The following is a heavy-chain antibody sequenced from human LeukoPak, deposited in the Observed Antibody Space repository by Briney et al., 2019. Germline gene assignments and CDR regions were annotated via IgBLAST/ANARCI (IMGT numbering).Heavy chain of an antibody. D-gene: IGHD1-26*01. CDR2: ISGSGGST. Sequence: GGSLRLSCAASGFTFSSYAMSWVRQAPGKGLEWVSAISGSGGSTYYADSVKGRFTISRDDSKNTLYLQMHSLRAEDTAVYYCARALGHGNYSYYYYYMDVWGKGTTATVSS. J-gene: IGHJ6*03. V-gene: IGHV3-23*01. CDR3: ARALGHGNYSYYYYYMDV. CDR1: GFTFSSYA.